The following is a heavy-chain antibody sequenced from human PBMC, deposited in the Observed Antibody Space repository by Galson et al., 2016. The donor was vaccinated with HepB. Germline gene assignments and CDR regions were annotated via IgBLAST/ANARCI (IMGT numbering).Heavy chain of an antibody. D-gene: IGHD1-1*01. V-gene: IGHV3-23*01. CDR1: GFVFSNFG. CDR3: AKERLVRRIFDH. Sequence: SLRLSCAASGFVFSNFGLSWVRQAPGKGLEWVASISTRRTTYYSDSVQGRFTISRYNSNNTLYLQMNGLRAEDTAVYYCAKERLVRRIFDHWGQGPLLTVSS. J-gene: IGHJ4*02. CDR2: ISTRRTT.